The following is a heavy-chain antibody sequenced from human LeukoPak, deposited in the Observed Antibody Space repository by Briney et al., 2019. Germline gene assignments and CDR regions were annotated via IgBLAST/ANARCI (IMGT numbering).Heavy chain of an antibody. CDR2: ISAYNGNT. V-gene: IGHV1-18*01. J-gene: IGHJ5*02. CDR1: GYTFTSYG. D-gene: IGHD5-24*01. Sequence: ASVKVSCEASGYTFTSYGISWVRQAPGQGLEWMGWISAYNGNTNYAQKLQGRVTMTTDTSTSTAYMELRSLRSDDTAVYYCARGGKRWLQSGDWFDPWGQGTLVTVSS. CDR3: ARGGKRWLQSGDWFDP.